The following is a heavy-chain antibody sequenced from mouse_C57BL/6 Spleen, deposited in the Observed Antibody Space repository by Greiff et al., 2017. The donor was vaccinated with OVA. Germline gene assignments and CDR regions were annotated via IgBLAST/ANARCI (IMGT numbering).Heavy chain of an antibody. J-gene: IGHJ1*03. D-gene: IGHD1-1*01. Sequence: EVKLMESGGGLVKPGGSLKLSCAASGFTFSDYGMHWVRQAPEKGLEWVAYISSGSSTIYYADTVKGRFTISRDNAKNTLCLQMTSLRSEDTAMYYCATTVVAWYFDVWGTGTTVTVAS. CDR3: ATTVVAWYFDV. V-gene: IGHV5-17*01. CDR1: GFTFSDYG. CDR2: ISSGSSTI.